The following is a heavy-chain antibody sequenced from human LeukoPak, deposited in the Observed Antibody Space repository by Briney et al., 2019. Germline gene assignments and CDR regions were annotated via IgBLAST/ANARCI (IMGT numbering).Heavy chain of an antibody. D-gene: IGHD3-10*01. J-gene: IGHJ3*02. CDR3: AKHYYDSGRWTFDI. V-gene: IGHV3-23*01. CDR1: GFTFSSYA. CDR2: IGRGGGAT. Sequence: GGSLRLSCAASGFTFSSYAMSWVRQSPGKGLEWVSVIGRGGGATYYADSVKGRFTISRDNSKNTLYLLMNSLRAEDTAVYYCAKHYYDSGRWTFDIWGQGTTVTVSS.